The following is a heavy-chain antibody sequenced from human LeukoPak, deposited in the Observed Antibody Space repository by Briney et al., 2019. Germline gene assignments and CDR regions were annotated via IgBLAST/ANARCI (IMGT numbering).Heavy chain of an antibody. CDR1: GFTFSSYS. CDR2: ISGSGGST. V-gene: IGHV3-23*01. Sequence: PGGSLRLSCAASGFTFSSYSMNWVRQAPGKGLEWVSAISGSGGSTYYADSVKGRFTISRDNSKNTLYLQMNSLRAEDTAVYYCAKLIYVVVVAARYDYWGQGTLVTVSS. CDR3: AKLIYVVVVAARYDY. D-gene: IGHD2-15*01. J-gene: IGHJ4*02.